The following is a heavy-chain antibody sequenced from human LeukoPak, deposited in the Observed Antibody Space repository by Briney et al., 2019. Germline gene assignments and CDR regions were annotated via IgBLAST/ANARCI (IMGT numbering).Heavy chain of an antibody. Sequence: PGGSLRLSCAASGFTFSTYAMSWVRQAPGKGLERVSAISNSGSSTYCADSVKGRFTISRDTSKNTLYLQMNSLRAEDTAVYYCAKGRTLDYWGQGTLVTVSS. J-gene: IGHJ4*02. CDR3: AKGRTLDY. CDR2: ISNSGSST. V-gene: IGHV3-23*01. CDR1: GFTFSTYA.